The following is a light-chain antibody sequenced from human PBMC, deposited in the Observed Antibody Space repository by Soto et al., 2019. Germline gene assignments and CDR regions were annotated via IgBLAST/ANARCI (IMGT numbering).Light chain of an antibody. V-gene: IGKV1-9*01. J-gene: IGKJ4*01. Sequence: DIQLTQSPSFLSAPVGDRVTITCRASQGISSYLAWYQQKPGKAPRLLIYAASTLQSGVPSMFSGSGSGTEFTLTISSLQPEDFATYYCQQLNSYPLTFGGGTKVEIK. CDR1: QGISSY. CDR2: AAS. CDR3: QQLNSYPLT.